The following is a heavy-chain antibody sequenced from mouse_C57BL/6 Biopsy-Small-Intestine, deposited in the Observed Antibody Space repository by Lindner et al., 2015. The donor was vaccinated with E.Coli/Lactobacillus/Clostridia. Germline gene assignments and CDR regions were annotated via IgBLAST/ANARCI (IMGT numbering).Heavy chain of an antibody. D-gene: IGHD1-1*02. Sequence: SVKVSCKASGYSFSSHGISWVRQAPGQGLEWMGWTSPYNENTNYAQTFQGRVTLTTDTSARAAYLELRTLREDDTAVYYCARVAVRGRGDYFDSWGQGTLITVSS. V-gene: IGHV1-64*01. CDR1: GYSFSSHG. CDR3: ARVAVRGRGDYFDS. CDR2: TSPYNENT. J-gene: IGHJ2*01.